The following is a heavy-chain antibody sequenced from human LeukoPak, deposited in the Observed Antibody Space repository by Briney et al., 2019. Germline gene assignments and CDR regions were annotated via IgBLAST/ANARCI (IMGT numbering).Heavy chain of an antibody. CDR2: MSPNSGNT. J-gene: IGHJ4*02. CDR3: ARGPPNWGFDY. D-gene: IGHD7-27*01. CDR1: GYTLTELS. Sequence: AASVKVSCKVSGYTLTELSMHWVRHTGQGLEWMGWMSPNSGNTGYAQKFQGRVSMTRDTSISTAYMELSSLSSEDTAVYSCARGPPNWGFDYWGQGTLVTVSS. V-gene: IGHV1-8*01.